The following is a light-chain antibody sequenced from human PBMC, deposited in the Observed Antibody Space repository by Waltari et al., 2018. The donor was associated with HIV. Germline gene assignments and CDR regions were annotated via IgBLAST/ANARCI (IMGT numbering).Light chain of an antibody. Sequence: QPALTQPPSASGSPGQSVTISCTGPSRDIGPYTYVSWYPQHPGRAPYVLIYEVNKRPSGVPDRFSGSESAHTASLTVSGLQVADEADYYCSSYAGNNNYVFGTGTRVTVV. CDR1: SRDIGPYTY. CDR2: EVN. V-gene: IGLV2-8*01. J-gene: IGLJ1*01. CDR3: SSYAGNNNYV.